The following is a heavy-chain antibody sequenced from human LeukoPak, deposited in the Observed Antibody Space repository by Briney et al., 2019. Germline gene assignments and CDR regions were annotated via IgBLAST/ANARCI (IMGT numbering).Heavy chain of an antibody. V-gene: IGHV4-31*03. D-gene: IGHD4-17*01. CDR3: ARDADTVARDYYGMDV. CDR1: GGSISSDGYY. J-gene: IGHJ6*02. CDR2: IYYTGSA. Sequence: PSQTLSLTCTVSGGSISSDGYYWSWIRQHPGRGLEWIGYIYYTGSAVYNPSLKSRVIISVDTSKNQFSLKLNSVTAADTAVYYCARDADTVARDYYGMDVWGQGTTVTVSS.